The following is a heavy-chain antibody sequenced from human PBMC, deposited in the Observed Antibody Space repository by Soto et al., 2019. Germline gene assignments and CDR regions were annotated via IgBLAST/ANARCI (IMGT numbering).Heavy chain of an antibody. CDR2: IIPIFGTA. J-gene: IGHJ6*02. Sequence: VKVSCKASGGTFSSYAIGWVRQAPGQGLEWMGGIIPIFGTANYAQKFQGRVTITADESTSTAYMELSSLRSEGTAVYYCARDHMTTVTLNYGMDVWGQGTTVTVSS. V-gene: IGHV1-69*13. CDR1: GGTFSSYA. CDR3: ARDHMTTVTLNYGMDV. D-gene: IGHD4-4*01.